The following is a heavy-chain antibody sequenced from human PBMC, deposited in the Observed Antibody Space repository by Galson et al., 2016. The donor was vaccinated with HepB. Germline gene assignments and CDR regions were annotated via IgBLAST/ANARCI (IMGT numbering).Heavy chain of an antibody. D-gene: IGHD6-19*01. J-gene: IGHJ4*02. CDR1: GFTFSSCA. Sequence: SLRLSCAASGFTFSSCAMGWVRQAPGNGLEWVSGRSRSGDSTYYAESMRGRFTISRDNSKNMLYLQMSSLRAEDTALYYCLKEYPQEAVAWGQGTLVTVSS. CDR3: LKEYPQEAVA. V-gene: IGHV3-23*01. CDR2: RSRSGDST.